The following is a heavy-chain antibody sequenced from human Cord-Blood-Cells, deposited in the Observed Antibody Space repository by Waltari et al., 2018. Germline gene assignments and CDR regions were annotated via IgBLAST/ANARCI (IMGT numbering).Heavy chain of an antibody. J-gene: IGHJ4*02. CDR3: TTDALDTAMVTDY. CDR2: IKSKTDGGTT. V-gene: IGHV3-15*01. CDR1: VFPFSNAW. D-gene: IGHD5-18*01. Sequence: EVQLVESGGGLVKPGGSLRLSCAASVFPFSNAWMSWVRQAPGKGLEWVGRIKSKTDGGTTDYAAPVKGRFTISRDDSKNTLYLQMNSLKTEDTAVYYCTTDALDTAMVTDYWGQGTLVTVSS.